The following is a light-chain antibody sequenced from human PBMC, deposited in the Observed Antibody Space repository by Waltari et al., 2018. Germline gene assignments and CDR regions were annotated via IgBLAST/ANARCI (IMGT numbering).Light chain of an antibody. V-gene: IGLV2-18*02. J-gene: IGLJ1*01. CDR1: SSDIGSYNH. CDR2: GVS. Sequence: QSALTQPPSVSGSPGQSVTLSCTGTSSDIGSYNHISWYQQTPGTAPKIVISGVSNRPSGVPDRFSGSKTGNTASLTISGLQAEDDADYYCSSYTSSDKYVFGTGTKVTVL. CDR3: SSYTSSDKYV.